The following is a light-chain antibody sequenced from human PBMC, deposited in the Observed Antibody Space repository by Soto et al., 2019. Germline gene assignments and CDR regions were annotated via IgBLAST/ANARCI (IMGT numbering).Light chain of an antibody. V-gene: IGKV3-11*01. CDR2: AAY. J-gene: IGKJ5*01. Sequence: EVVLTQSPVTLSLSPGERANLSCRASQSFRGLFAWYQPKPGQAPRLLFFAAYNRASGVPPRFSASGAGPDFTLTISGLEPEGSAVYYCQQRHMWPITFGHGTRLEI. CDR3: QQRHMWPIT. CDR1: QSFRGL.